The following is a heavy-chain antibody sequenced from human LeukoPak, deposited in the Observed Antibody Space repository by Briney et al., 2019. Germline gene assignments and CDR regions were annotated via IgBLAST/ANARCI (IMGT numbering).Heavy chain of an antibody. Sequence: GGSLRLSCAASGLRFSNYGMHWVCQAPGKGLEWVAFIRFDGSSKYFADSVKGRFIISRDNFQNTLILQMNNLKVEDTAVYYCAKVRVDTAMVDAFDIWGQGTRVVVSS. V-gene: IGHV3-30*02. CDR3: AKVRVDTAMVDAFDI. CDR2: IRFDGSSK. D-gene: IGHD5-18*01. CDR1: GLRFSNYG. J-gene: IGHJ3*02.